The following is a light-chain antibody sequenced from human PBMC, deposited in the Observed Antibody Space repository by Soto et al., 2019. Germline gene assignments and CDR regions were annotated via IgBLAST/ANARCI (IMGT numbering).Light chain of an antibody. Sequence: EIVLTQSPGTLSLSPGERATLSCRARQSVSISSLAWYQQKPGQAPRLLIYGASSRATGIPDRFSGSGSGTDFTRTISRREPEDFAGYYWQQYMSSPRTFGGGTKVEI. J-gene: IGKJ4*01. V-gene: IGKV3-20*01. CDR2: GAS. CDR1: QSVSISS. CDR3: QQYMSSPRT.